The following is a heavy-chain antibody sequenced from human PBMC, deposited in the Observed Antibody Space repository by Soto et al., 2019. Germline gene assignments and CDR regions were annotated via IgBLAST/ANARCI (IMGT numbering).Heavy chain of an antibody. CDR1: GGSISGYY. CDR3: ARHSSGWYLDR. V-gene: IGHV4-59*08. D-gene: IGHD6-19*01. J-gene: IGHJ4*02. Sequence: QVQLQESGPGLVKPSETLSLTCTISGGSISGYYWTWVRHSPRKGLQWIGYIYYTGSNNYNYNPSLNSRVTLSVDTSKHQFSLKLRSVTAADTAIYYCARHSSGWYLDRGGQGTLITVSS. CDR2: IYYTGSN.